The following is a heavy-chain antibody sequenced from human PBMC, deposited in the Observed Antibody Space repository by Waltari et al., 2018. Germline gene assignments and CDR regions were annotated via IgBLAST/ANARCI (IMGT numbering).Heavy chain of an antibody. CDR1: GFSLSTTGMR. V-gene: IGHV2-70*04. CDR3: ARIKGYSSGYALDY. CDR2: SDWDDDK. J-gene: IGHJ4*02. D-gene: IGHD6-19*01. Sequence: QVTLKESGPALVKPTQTLTLTCTFSGFSLSTTGMRVSWIRQPPGKALGWLARSDWDDDKFYSTALKTMLTISKDTSKNQVVLTMTNMNLVDTATYYCARIKGYSSGYALDYWGQGTLVTVAS.